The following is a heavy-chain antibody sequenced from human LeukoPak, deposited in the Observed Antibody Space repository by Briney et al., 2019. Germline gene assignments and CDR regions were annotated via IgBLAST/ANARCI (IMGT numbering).Heavy chain of an antibody. J-gene: IGHJ4*02. Sequence: SVKVSCKASGGTFSSYAISWVRQAPGQGLEWMGRIIPILGIANYAQKFQGRVTITADKSTSTAYMELSSLRSEDTAVYYCARRLMAAAGSYFDYWGQGTLVTVSS. CDR1: GGTFSSYA. V-gene: IGHV1-69*04. CDR3: ARRLMAAAGSYFDY. CDR2: IIPILGIA. D-gene: IGHD6-13*01.